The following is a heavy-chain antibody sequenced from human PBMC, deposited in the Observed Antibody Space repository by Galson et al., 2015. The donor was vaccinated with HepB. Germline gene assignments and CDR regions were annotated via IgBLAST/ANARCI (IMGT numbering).Heavy chain of an antibody. J-gene: IGHJ4*02. CDR3: ARDRTGYSFTLDY. Sequence: SLRLSCAASGFTFSDYYMSWIRQAPGKGLEWVSYISGSGGTIYYADSVKGRFTISRDNAKNSLYLQMNSLRAEDTAVYYCARDRTGYSFTLDYWGQGTLVTVSS. CDR1: GFTFSDYY. V-gene: IGHV3-11*01. CDR2: ISGSGGTI. D-gene: IGHD5-18*01.